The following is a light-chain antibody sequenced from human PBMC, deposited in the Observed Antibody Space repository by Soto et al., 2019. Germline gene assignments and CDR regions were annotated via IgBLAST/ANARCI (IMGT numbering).Light chain of an antibody. CDR1: QSLLHSNGYNY. CDR2: LGS. Sequence: DIVMTQSPLSLPVTPGEPASISCRSSQSLLHSNGYNYLDWYLQKPGQAPQILIYLGSNRASGVPDRCSGSGSGTDFTLKISRLEAEDVGVYYCMQALQTPITVGQGTRLEI. V-gene: IGKV2-28*01. J-gene: IGKJ5*01. CDR3: MQALQTPIT.